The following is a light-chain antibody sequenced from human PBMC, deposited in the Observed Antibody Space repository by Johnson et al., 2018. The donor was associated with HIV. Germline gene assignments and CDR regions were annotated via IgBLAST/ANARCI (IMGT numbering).Light chain of an antibody. CDR1: SSNIGNNY. J-gene: IGLJ1*01. CDR3: GTWDSSLSAYV. Sequence: QSVLTQPPSVSAAPGQKVTISCSGSSSNIGNNYVSWYQQLPGTAPKLLIYENNKRPSGIPDRVSGSKSGTSATLGITGLQTGDEADYYCGTWDSSLSAYVFGTGSNVTVL. CDR2: ENN. V-gene: IGLV1-51*02.